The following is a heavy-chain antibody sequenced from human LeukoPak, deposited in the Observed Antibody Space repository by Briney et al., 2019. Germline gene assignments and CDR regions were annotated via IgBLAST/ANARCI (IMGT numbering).Heavy chain of an antibody. J-gene: IGHJ4*02. V-gene: IGHV3-48*01. D-gene: IGHD2-15*01. CDR3: ARGGYCSGGRCYGGDY. CDR1: GFTFSTYS. CDR2: INREPGTI. Sequence: PGGSLRLSCAASGFTFSTYSMNWVRQAPGKGLEWVSHINREPGTIYYADSVKGRFTVSRNNAKNSLYLQMNSLRPEDTAVYYCARGGYCSGGRCYGGDYWGQGTLVTVSS.